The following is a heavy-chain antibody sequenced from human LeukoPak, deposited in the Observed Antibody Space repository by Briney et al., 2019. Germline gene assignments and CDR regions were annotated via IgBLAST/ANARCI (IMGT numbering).Heavy chain of an antibody. D-gene: IGHD3-3*01. CDR1: GGSFSGYY. CDR2: INHSGST. CDR3: ALYYDFWSGPLTSDAFDI. Sequence: SETLSLTCAVYGGSFSGYYWSWIRQPPGKGLEWIGEINHSGSTNYNPSLKSRVTISVDTSKNQFSLKLSSVTAADTAVYYCALYYDFWSGPLTSDAFDIWGQGTMVTVSS. V-gene: IGHV4-34*01. J-gene: IGHJ3*02.